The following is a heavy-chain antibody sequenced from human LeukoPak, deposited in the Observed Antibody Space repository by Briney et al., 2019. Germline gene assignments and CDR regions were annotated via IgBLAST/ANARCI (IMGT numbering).Heavy chain of an antibody. CDR1: GFTFSTNS. V-gene: IGHV3-48*02. CDR2: INSISGTI. J-gene: IGHJ3*02. CDR3: ARDESYAFDI. Sequence: GGSLRLSCAASGFTFSTNSINWVRQAPGKGLEWVSYINSISGTISYADSVKGRFTISRDSVKNLLYLQMNSLRDEDTSVYYCARDESYAFDIWGQGTVVTASS.